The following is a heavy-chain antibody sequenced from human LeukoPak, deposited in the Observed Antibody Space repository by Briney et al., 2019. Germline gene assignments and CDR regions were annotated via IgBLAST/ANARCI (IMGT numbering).Heavy chain of an antibody. Sequence: GASVKVSSKASGYSFTGDYMHWERQAHGQGREWMGWINPNSGGTNYAQKLQGSVTMTRDTSISTAYMELSRLRSDDTAVYYCARERARPGHCTNGVCSYYYYGMDVWGQGTTVTVSS. J-gene: IGHJ6*02. D-gene: IGHD2-8*01. CDR2: INPNSGGT. V-gene: IGHV1-2*02. CDR1: GYSFTGDY. CDR3: ARERARPGHCTNGVCSYYYYGMDV.